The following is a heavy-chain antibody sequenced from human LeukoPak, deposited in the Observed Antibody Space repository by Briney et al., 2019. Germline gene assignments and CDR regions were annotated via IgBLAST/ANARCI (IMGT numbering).Heavy chain of an antibody. J-gene: IGHJ4*02. V-gene: IGHV3-23*01. CDR2: ISRIGVTT. CDR3: GKEEVPNDY. D-gene: IGHD2-2*01. Sequence: GGSLRLSCAVSGFTLNGNAMCWVRQAPGKGLEWVSAISRIGVTTYYADSVEGRFTISRDTSKNTLYLQMNTLRPEDTAVYYSGKEEVPNDYWGQGTLVTVSS. CDR1: GFTLNGNA.